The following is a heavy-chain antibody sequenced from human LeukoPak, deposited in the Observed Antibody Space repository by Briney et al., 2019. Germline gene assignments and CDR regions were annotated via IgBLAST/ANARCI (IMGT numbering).Heavy chain of an antibody. CDR1: GYTFTSYY. CDR2: INPSGGST. Sequence: ASVKVSCKASGYTFTSYYMHWVRQAPGQGLEWMGIINPSGGSTSYAQKFQGRVTMTRDTSISTAYMELSSLRSEDTAVYYCATSHQNVVVPVAPDYWGQGTLVTVSS. J-gene: IGHJ4*02. CDR3: ATSHQNVVVPVAPDY. D-gene: IGHD2-2*01. V-gene: IGHV1-46*01.